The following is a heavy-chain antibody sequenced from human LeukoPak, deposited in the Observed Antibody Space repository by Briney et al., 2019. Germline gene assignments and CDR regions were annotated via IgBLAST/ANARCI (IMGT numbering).Heavy chain of an antibody. Sequence: SETLSLTCTVSGGSISTYYWSWIRQPPGKGLEWIGYVYYSGSTNYNPSLKSRVTISVDTSKNQFSLKLSSVTAADTAVYYCARVDYETSGYFDYWGQGTLVTVSS. CDR1: GGSISTYY. J-gene: IGHJ4*02. CDR3: ARVDYETSGYFDY. D-gene: IGHD3-22*01. CDR2: VYYSGST. V-gene: IGHV4-59*01.